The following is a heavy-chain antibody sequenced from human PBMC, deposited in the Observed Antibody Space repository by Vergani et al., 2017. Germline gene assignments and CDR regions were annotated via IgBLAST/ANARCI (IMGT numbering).Heavy chain of an antibody. D-gene: IGHD3-3*01. Sequence: VQLVESGGGLVQPGRSLRLSCTASGFTFGDYAMSWFRQAPGKGLEWVAVISYDGSNKYYADSVKGRFTISRDNSKNTLYLQMNSLRAEDTAVYYCAKDRDFWSGYRLWYGMDVWGQGTTVTVSS. CDR3: AKDRDFWSGYRLWYGMDV. CDR2: ISYDGSNK. V-gene: IGHV3-30*04. CDR1: GFTFGDYA. J-gene: IGHJ6*02.